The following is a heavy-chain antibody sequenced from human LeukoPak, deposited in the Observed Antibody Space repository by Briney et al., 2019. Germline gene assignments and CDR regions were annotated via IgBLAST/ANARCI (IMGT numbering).Heavy chain of an antibody. CDR3: ARLAAGAGDFDS. J-gene: IGHJ4*02. CDR2: TFYRSKWYN. D-gene: IGHD6-13*01. Sequence: KSSQTLSLTCAISGDSVSSNSAAWNWIRQSPSRGLEWLGRTFYRSKWYNDYAVSVKSRIAINPDTSKNQFSLHLNSVTPEDTAVYYCARLAAGAGDFDSWGQGTLVTVS. V-gene: IGHV6-1*01. CDR1: GDSVSSNSAA.